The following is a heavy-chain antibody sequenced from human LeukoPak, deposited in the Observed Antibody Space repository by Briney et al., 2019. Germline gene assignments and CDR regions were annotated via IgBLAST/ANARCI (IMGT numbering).Heavy chain of an antibody. J-gene: IGHJ4*02. CDR3: AKEVALVVVRGQRGGHFFDF. Sequence: GGSLRLSCAASGFTFDDYGMSWVRQTPGKGLERVAGINWNGGRIGYADSVKGRFVISKDTSENTVYLQMNSLRADDTAVYFCAKEVALVVVRGQRGGHFFDFWGQGALVTVSS. V-gene: IGHV3-20*04. D-gene: IGHD3-10*01. CDR1: GFTFDDYG. CDR2: INWNGGRI.